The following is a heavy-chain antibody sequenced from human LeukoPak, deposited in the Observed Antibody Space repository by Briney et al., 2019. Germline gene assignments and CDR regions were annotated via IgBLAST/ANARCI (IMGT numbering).Heavy chain of an antibody. V-gene: IGHV3-48*01. D-gene: IGHD6-25*01. J-gene: IGHJ6*03. Sequence: GGSLRLSCAASGFTFSSYTMNWVRQPPGRGLEWVSNIGTSSTTIYYADSVKGRFTISRDNAKNSLYLQMNSLRADDTAVYYCARFAAGGSYYYYMDVWGKGTAVTVSS. CDR2: IGTSSTTI. CDR3: ARFAAGGSYYYYMDV. CDR1: GFTFSSYT.